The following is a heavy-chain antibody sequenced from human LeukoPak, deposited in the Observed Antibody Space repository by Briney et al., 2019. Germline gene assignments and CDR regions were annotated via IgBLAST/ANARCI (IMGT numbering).Heavy chain of an antibody. CDR1: VYTFTTYH. V-gene: IGHV1-46*01. CDR3: ATERSGGTWFDP. Sequence: GASVKVSCKASVYTFTTYHMHWVRQAPGQRLEWVGMIDTSDGNTNYTQKFQGRVTITRDTSTSTVYMELSYLRSEDTAVYYCATERSGGTWFDPWGQGTLVTVSS. J-gene: IGHJ5*02. CDR2: IDTSDGNT. D-gene: IGHD2-15*01.